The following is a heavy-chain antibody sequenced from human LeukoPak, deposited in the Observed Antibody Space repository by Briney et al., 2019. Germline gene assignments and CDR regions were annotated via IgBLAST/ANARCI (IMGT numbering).Heavy chain of an antibody. V-gene: IGHV3-20*04. CDR3: ARDGATFSGYDWYYYMDV. J-gene: IGHJ6*03. Sequence: PGGSLRLSCAASGFTFSSYAMNWVRQAPGRGLEGVSVINWNGGSTGYADSVKGRFTISRDNAKNSLYLQMNSLRAEDTAVYYCARDGATFSGYDWYYYMDVWGKGTTVTVSS. D-gene: IGHD5-12*01. CDR1: GFTFSSYA. CDR2: INWNGGST.